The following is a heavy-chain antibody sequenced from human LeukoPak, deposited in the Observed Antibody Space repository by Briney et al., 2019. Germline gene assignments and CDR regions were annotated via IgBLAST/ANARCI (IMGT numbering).Heavy chain of an antibody. CDR3: ATHTIFGVAYYYYYMDV. D-gene: IGHD3-3*01. Sequence: PGGSLRLSCAASGFTFSSYAMSWVRQAPGKGLEWVSAISGSDGSTYYADSVKGRFTISRDNSKNTLYLQMNSLRAEDTAVYYCATHTIFGVAYYYYYMDVWGKGTTVTVSS. J-gene: IGHJ6*03. V-gene: IGHV3-23*01. CDR1: GFTFSSYA. CDR2: ISGSDGST.